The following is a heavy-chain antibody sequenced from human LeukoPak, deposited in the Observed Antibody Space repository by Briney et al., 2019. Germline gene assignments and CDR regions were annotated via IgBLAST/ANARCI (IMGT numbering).Heavy chain of an antibody. CDR2: ISYDGSNK. Sequence: PGGSLRLSCAASGFTFSSYAMHWVRQAPGKGLEWVAVISYDGSNKYYADSVKGRFTISRDNSKNTLYLQMNSLRAEGTAVYYCASFGRYWGQGTLVTVSS. D-gene: IGHD3-10*01. V-gene: IGHV3-30*04. J-gene: IGHJ4*02. CDR3: ASFGRY. CDR1: GFTFSSYA.